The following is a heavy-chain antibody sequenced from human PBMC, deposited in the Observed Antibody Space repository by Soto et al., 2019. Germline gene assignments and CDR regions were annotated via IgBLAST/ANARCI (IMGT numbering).Heavy chain of an antibody. CDR1: GGTFSSYA. J-gene: IGHJ2*01. V-gene: IGHV1-69*06. CDR3: ARAPEVSAAGDYWYFDL. CDR2: IIPIFGTA. D-gene: IGHD6-13*01. Sequence: SVKVSCKXSGGTFSSYAISWVRQAPGQGLEWMGGIIPIFGTANYAQKFQGRVTITADKSTSTAYMELSSLRSEDTAVYYCARAPEVSAAGDYWYFDLWGRGTLVTVSS.